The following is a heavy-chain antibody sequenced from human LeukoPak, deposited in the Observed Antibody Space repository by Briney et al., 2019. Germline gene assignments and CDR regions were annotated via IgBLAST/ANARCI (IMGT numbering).Heavy chain of an antibody. D-gene: IGHD3-22*01. Sequence: GGSLRLSCAASGFTFSSYEMNWVRQAPGKGLGGGSYISSSGSTIYYAGSVKGRFTISRDNDKISLYLQMNSLRAEDTAVYYCARFPHYYYDSGYAFDIWGQGTMVTVSS. CDR2: ISSSGSTI. CDR1: GFTFSSYE. CDR3: ARFPHYYYDSGYAFDI. J-gene: IGHJ3*02. V-gene: IGHV3-48*03.